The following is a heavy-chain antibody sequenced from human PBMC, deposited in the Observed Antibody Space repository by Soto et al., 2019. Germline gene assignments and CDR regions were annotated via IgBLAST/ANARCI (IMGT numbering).Heavy chain of an antibody. CDR2: MSHSGMT. V-gene: IGHV4-39*01. CDR3: ARHVVGPGAIAYFDY. Sequence: SETLSLTCTVSGGSLNSDSYFWAWIRQPPGKGLEWIGTMSHSGMTYHNASLKSRLTMSVDTSKKEFSLKLSSVTAADTAVYYCARHVVGPGAIAYFDYWGQGTLVTVS. CDR1: GGSLNSDSYF. D-gene: IGHD2-2*02. J-gene: IGHJ4*02.